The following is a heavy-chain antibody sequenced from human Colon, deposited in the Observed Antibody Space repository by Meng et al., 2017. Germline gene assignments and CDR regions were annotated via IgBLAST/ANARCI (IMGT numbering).Heavy chain of an antibody. D-gene: IGHD1-26*01. J-gene: IGHJ4*02. Sequence: GGSLRLSCAASGFSFSSYEMNWVRQAPGKGLEWISYISDRGRTIYYADSVKGRFTISRDNGKNSLYLQMNSLRVEDSALYYCAGPRGSQSFLDYWGQGTLVTVSS. CDR3: AGPRGSQSFLDY. CDR2: ISDRGRTI. V-gene: IGHV3-48*03. CDR1: GFSFSSYE.